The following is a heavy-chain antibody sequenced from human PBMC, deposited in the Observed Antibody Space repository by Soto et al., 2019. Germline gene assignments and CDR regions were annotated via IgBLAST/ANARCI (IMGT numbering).Heavy chain of an antibody. CDR2: IIPSLGIE. Sequence: QVQLVQSGAEVKKPGSSVKVSCKASGGTFSSYTISWLRQAPGQGLEWMGRIIPSLGIENYAQQFQGRVTRTAEKSTSKAYMELRSLRAEDTAVYYCARPSLRIGRSYSYGMDVWGQGTTVTVSS. CDR1: GGTFSSYT. D-gene: IGHD1-26*01. V-gene: IGHV1-69*02. CDR3: ARPSLRIGRSYSYGMDV. J-gene: IGHJ6*02.